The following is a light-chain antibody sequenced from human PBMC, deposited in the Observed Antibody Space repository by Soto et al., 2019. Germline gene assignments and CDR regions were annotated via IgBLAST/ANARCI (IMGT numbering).Light chain of an antibody. V-gene: IGKV1-33*01. CDR1: QHISDY. J-gene: IGKJ1*01. CDR2: DAS. CDR3: LQYDSYSWT. Sequence: DIQMTQSPSSLSASVGDRVTITCQASQHISDYLNWYQQKPGKAPKLLIYDASNLQTGVPVRFRGSGSGTHFTFTISSLQPEDAATYYCLQYDSYSWTFGQGTKVDI.